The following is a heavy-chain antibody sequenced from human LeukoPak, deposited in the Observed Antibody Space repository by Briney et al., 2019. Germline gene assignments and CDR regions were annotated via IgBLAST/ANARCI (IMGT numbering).Heavy chain of an antibody. CDR2: IYSSGST. CDR1: GDSISGGTYY. V-gene: IGHV4-61*02. CDR3: ARENGSRDYSYYYMDV. J-gene: IGHJ6*03. Sequence: PSETLSLTCTVSGDSISGGTYYWTWVRQPAGKGLEWIGRIYSSGSTNYNPSLESRVTISLDTSKNQFSLKLTSVIAADTAVYYCARENGSRDYSYYYMDVWGKGTTVTVSS. D-gene: IGHD3-10*01.